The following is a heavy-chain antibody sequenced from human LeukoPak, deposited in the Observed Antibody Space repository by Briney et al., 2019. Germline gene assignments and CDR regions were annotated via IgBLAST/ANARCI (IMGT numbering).Heavy chain of an antibody. CDR2: IRQDGGEK. Sequence: GGSLRLSCAPSGFTFTDYSMNWVRQAPGKGLEWVASIRQDGGEKKYVDSVKGRFTISRDLAQNSLFLQMNSLRAEDTAVYYCASAYASYDFWSGYENFDFWGQGTLVTVSS. CDR1: GFTFTDYS. D-gene: IGHD3-3*01. CDR3: ASAYASYDFWSGYENFDF. J-gene: IGHJ4*02. V-gene: IGHV3-7*01.